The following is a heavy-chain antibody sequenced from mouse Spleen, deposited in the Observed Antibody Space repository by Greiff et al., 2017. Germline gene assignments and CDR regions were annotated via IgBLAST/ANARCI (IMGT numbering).Heavy chain of an antibody. CDR1: GFTFSSYA. CDR3: ARPIYYGNYVWFAY. CDR2: ISSGGGNT. V-gene: IGHV5-9*04. D-gene: IGHD2-1*01. J-gene: IGHJ3*01. Sequence: EVKLVESGGGLVKLGGSLKLSCAASGFTFSSYAMSWVRQTPEKRLEWVATISSGGGNTYYPDSVKGRFTISRDNAKNTLYLQMSSLKSEDTAMYYCARPIYYGNYVWFAYWGQGTLVTVSA.